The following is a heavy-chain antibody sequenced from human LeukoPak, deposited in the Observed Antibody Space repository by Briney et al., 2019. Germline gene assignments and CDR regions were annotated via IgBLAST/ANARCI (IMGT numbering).Heavy chain of an antibody. V-gene: IGHV1-69*13. CDR1: GGTFSSYA. CDR3: ARGGSYDFWSGYSSVDDAFDI. CDR2: IIPIFGTA. J-gene: IGHJ3*02. Sequence: SVKVSCKASGGTFSSYAISWVRQAPGQGLEWMGGIIPIFGTANYAQKFQGRVTITADESTSTAYMELSSLRSEDTAVYYCARGGSYDFWSGYSSVDDAFDIWGQGTLVTVSS. D-gene: IGHD3-3*01.